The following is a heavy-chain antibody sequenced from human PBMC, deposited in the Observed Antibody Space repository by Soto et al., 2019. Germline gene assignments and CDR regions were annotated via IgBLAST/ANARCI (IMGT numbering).Heavy chain of an antibody. CDR3: ARRSSGWYFDY. V-gene: IGHV3-23*01. CDR1: GFTFSNYA. Sequence: EVQLLESGGGLVQPGGSLRLSCAAPGFTFSNYAMNWVRQAPGKGLEWVSVISGSGGSTYYADSVKGRFTISRDKSKNQLYLQMNSLRGEDSAVYYCARRSSGWYFDYWGQGTVVTVSS. CDR2: ISGSGGST. D-gene: IGHD6-19*01. J-gene: IGHJ4*02.